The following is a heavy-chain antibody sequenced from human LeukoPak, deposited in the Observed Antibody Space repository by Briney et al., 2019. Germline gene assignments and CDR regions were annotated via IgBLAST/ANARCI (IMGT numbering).Heavy chain of an antibody. CDR2: INPSGGST. V-gene: IGHV1-46*01. Sequence: GASVKVSCKASGYTFSSYYMHWVRQAPGQGLEWMGIINPSGGSTSYAQKFQGRVTMTRDTSTSTVYMELSSLRSDDTAVYYCARDSPISGSYYGGLGHWGQGTLVTVSS. CDR3: ARDSPISGSYYGGLGH. J-gene: IGHJ4*02. D-gene: IGHD1-26*01. CDR1: GYTFSSYY.